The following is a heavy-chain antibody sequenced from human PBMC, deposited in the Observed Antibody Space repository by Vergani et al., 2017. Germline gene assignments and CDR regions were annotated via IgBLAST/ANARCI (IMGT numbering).Heavy chain of an antibody. V-gene: IGHV3-30-3*01. D-gene: IGHD2-2*02. CDR1: GFTFSSYA. Sequence: QVQLVESGGGVVQPGRSLRLSCAASGFTFSSYAMHWVRQAPGKGLEWVAVISYDGSNKYYADSVKGRFTISRDNSKNTLYLKMNSLGAEDTAVYYCARAPSSLLYRTGYFQHWGQGTLVTVSS. CDR2: ISYDGSNK. CDR3: ARAPSSLLYRTGYFQH. J-gene: IGHJ1*01.